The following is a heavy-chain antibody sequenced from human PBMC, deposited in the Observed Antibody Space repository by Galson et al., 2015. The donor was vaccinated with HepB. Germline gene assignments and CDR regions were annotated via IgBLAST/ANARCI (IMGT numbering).Heavy chain of an antibody. CDR3: AIQTTVTTNYYYMDV. CDR2: IIPIFGTA. V-gene: IGHV1-69*13. D-gene: IGHD4-11*01. CDR1: GGTFSSYA. Sequence: SVKVSCKASGGTFSSYAISWVRQAPGQGLEWMGGIIPIFGTANYAQKFQGRVTITADESTSTAYMELSSLRSEDTAVYYCAIQTTVTTNYYYMDVWGKGTTVTVSS. J-gene: IGHJ6*03.